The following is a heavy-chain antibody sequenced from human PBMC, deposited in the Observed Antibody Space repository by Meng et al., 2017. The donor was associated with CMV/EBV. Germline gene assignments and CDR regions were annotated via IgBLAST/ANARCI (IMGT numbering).Heavy chain of an antibody. CDR1: GFTFSSYS. CDR3: ASFTIFGVVKDGMDV. CDR2: ISSSSSTI. D-gene: IGHD3-3*01. Sequence: GESLKISCAASGFTFSSYSMNWVRQAPGKGLEWVSYISSSSSTIYYADSVKGRFTISRDNAKNSLYLQMNSLRAEDTAVYYCASFTIFGVVKDGMDVWGLGTTVTVSS. V-gene: IGHV3-48*04. J-gene: IGHJ6*02.